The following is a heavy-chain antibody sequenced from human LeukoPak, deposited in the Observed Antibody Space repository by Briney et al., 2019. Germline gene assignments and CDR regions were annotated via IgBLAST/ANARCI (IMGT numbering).Heavy chain of an antibody. J-gene: IGHJ4*02. V-gene: IGHV3-48*03. D-gene: IGHD4-11*01. Sequence: PGGSLRLSCAASGFTFSSYGMNWVRQAPGKGLEWVSYISSSGRTIYYADSVQGRFTISRDNAKNSLYLQMNSLRAEDTAVYYCAVNYDLDYWGQGTLVTVSS. CDR3: AVNYDLDY. CDR1: GFTFSSYG. CDR2: ISSSGRTI.